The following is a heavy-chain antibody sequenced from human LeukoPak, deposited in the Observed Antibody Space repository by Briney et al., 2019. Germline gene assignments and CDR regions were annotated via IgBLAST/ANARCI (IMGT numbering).Heavy chain of an antibody. Sequence: PGGSLRLSCAASGFTFSSYAMSWVRQAPGKGLEWVSAISGSGGNTYYADSVQGRFIISRDNSKNTLNLQMNSLRVEDTAVYYCAKGASGSYHTPYDYWGQGSLVTVSS. CDR1: GFTFSSYA. V-gene: IGHV3-23*01. D-gene: IGHD1-26*01. J-gene: IGHJ4*02. CDR2: ISGSGGNT. CDR3: AKGASGSYHTPYDY.